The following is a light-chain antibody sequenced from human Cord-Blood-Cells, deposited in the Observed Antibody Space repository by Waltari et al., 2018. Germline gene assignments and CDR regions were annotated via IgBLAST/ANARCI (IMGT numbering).Light chain of an antibody. CDR2: GAS. J-gene: IGKJ1*01. CDR3: QQYVSSPRT. Sequence: EIVLTQSPGTLSLSPGERATLSCRASQSVSSSYLAWYQQKPGQAPRLLIYGASSRATGIPDRFSGSGSGTDFTRTISRLEPEDFAVYYCQQYVSSPRTFGQGTKVEIK. CDR1: QSVSSSY. V-gene: IGKV3-20*01.